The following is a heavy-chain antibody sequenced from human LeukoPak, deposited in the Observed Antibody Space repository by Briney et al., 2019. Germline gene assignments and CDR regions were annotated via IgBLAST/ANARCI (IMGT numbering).Heavy chain of an antibody. CDR2: IKQDGSEK. D-gene: IGHD3-10*01. CDR3: ARGLGINGLALDM. CDR1: GFTFSSNW. V-gene: IGHV3-7*05. J-gene: IGHJ3*02. Sequence: GGSLRLSCAAAGFTFSSNWMSWVRQAPGKGLQWVANIKQDGSEKYYVDSVKGRFTISRDNAKKSLYLQMNSLRGEDTAVYYCARGLGINGLALDMWGQGTMVTVFS.